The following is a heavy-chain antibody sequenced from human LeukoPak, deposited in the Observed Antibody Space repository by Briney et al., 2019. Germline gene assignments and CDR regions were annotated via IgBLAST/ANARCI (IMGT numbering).Heavy chain of an antibody. CDR3: ANAGAQGTTGDAFDI. J-gene: IGHJ3*02. Sequence: GGSLRLSCAASGFTFSRYGMHWVRQTPGKGLEWVAVISYDASNKYYADSVKGRFTISRDNSKNTLYLQMNSLRAEDTAVYYCANAGAQGTTGDAFDIWGQGTMVTVSS. CDR1: GFTFSRYG. CDR2: ISYDASNK. D-gene: IGHD1-7*01. V-gene: IGHV3-30*18.